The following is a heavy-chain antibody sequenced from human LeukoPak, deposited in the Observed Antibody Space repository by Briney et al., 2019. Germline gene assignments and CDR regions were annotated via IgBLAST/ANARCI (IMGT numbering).Heavy chain of an antibody. J-gene: IGHJ5*02. D-gene: IGHD6-13*01. Sequence: GASVKVSCKASGYTFTGYYMHWVRQAPGQGLEWMGWINPNSGGTNYAQKFQGRVTMTRDTSISTAYIELSRLRYDDTAVYYCARERLAAAGTNWFDPWGQGTLVTVSS. CDR2: INPNSGGT. V-gene: IGHV1-2*02. CDR1: GYTFTGYY. CDR3: ARERLAAAGTNWFDP.